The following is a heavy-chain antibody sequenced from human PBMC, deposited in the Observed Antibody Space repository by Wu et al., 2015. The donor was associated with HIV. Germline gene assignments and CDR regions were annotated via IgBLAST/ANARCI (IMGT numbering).Heavy chain of an antibody. CDR2: IIPILGTP. Sequence: QVQLVQSGAEVRKPGSSVQVSCKTSRGTFDNFGVSWVRQAPGQGLEWMGGIIPILGTPNYAQKFQGRVTITADESTSTAYMELSSLRSEDTAVYYCARDRGTRGYSGYDSAFDIWGQGTMVTVSS. D-gene: IGHD5-12*01. J-gene: IGHJ3*02. CDR1: RGTFDNFG. CDR3: ARDRGTRGYSGYDSAFDI. V-gene: IGHV1-69*11.